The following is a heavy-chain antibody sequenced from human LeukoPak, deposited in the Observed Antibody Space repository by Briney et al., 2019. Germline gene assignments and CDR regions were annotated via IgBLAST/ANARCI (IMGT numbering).Heavy chain of an antibody. CDR3: ARQTDYDYFDY. D-gene: IGHD4-17*01. J-gene: IGHJ4*02. Sequence: SSETLSLTCAVYGGSFSGYYWSWIRQPPGKGLEWIGEINHSGSTNYNPSLKSRVTISVDTSKNQFSLKVSSVTAADTAVYYCARQTDYDYFDYWGQGTLVTVSS. CDR1: GGSFSGYY. CDR2: INHSGST. V-gene: IGHV4-34*01.